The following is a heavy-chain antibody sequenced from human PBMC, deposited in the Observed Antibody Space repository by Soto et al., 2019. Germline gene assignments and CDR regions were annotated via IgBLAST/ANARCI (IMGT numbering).Heavy chain of an antibody. CDR1: GASINSGESY. D-gene: IGHD3-22*01. V-gene: IGHV4-31*03. CDR2: IHFSGTI. Sequence: SETLSLTCTVSGASINSGESYWAWLRQPPGKGLECIGHIHFSGTIIYNPSLSGRLSISVDTSKNHFSLNLTSVTAADTAVYYCARGPDRAKAAYWGQGTLVTVSS. CDR3: ARGPDRAKAAY. J-gene: IGHJ4*02.